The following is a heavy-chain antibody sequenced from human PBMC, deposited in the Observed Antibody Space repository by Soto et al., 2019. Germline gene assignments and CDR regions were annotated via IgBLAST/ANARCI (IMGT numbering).Heavy chain of an antibody. V-gene: IGHV1-18*01. CDR3: ARDLAVGLVDY. J-gene: IGHJ4*02. Sequence: QVQLVQSGAEVKKPGASVKVSCKASGYTFTSYGISWVRQAPGQGLEWMGWISAYNGNTKYTQKLQGRVTMTTDTTTSTGYRELRSLRSDDTAAYYCARDLAVGLVDYWGQGTLVTVSS. CDR2: ISAYNGNT. D-gene: IGHD6-19*01. CDR1: GYTFTSYG.